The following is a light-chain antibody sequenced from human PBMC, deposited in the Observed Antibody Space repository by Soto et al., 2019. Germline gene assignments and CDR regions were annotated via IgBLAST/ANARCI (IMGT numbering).Light chain of an antibody. J-gene: IGLJ2*01. CDR2: ANT. V-gene: IGLV1-40*01. Sequence: QSVLTLPPSVSGAPGQRVTISCTGSSSNIGAGYDVHWYQQLPRTAPKLLIYANTNRPSGVPDRFSASKSDTSASLAITGLQAEDEADYYCQSYDSSLSGSVFGGGTKLTVL. CDR1: SSNIGAGYD. CDR3: QSYDSSLSGSV.